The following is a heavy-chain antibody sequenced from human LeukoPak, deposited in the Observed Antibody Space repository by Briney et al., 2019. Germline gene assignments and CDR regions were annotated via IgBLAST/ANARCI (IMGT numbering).Heavy chain of an antibody. CDR2: IYHSGST. D-gene: IGHD2-2*02. V-gene: IGHV4-30-2*01. J-gene: IGHJ5*02. CDR1: GGSISSGGYS. Sequence: PSQTLSLTCAVSGGSISSGGYSWSWIQQPPGKGLEWIGYIYHSGSTYYNPSLKSRVTISVDRSKNQFSLKLSSVTAADTAVYYCARARGYCSSTSCYTGVWFDPWGQGTLVTVSS. CDR3: ARARGYCSSTSCYTGVWFDP.